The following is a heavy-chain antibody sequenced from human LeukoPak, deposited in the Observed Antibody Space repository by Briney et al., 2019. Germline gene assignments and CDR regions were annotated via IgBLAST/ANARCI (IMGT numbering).Heavy chain of an antibody. CDR3: GRGGFYYGVDV. J-gene: IGHJ6*04. CDR1: GFTFDYYA. D-gene: IGHD2-15*01. Sequence: GGSLRLSCAASGFTFDYYAMYWVRQGPGKGLEWVSLISREGDRTYYTDSVKGRFSISRDNSRNSLYLQMNSLRLEDTALHYCGRGGFYYGVDVWGKGTTVTVSS. CDR2: ISREGDRT. V-gene: IGHV3-43D*04.